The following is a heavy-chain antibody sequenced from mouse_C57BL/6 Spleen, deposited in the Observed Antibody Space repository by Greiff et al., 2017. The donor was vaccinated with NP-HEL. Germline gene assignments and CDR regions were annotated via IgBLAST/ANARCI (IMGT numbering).Heavy chain of an antibody. D-gene: IGHD2-4*01. CDR3: ARWGYDYGAWFAY. Sequence: VQLQQPGAELVRPGSSVKLSCKASGYTFTSYWMHWVKQRPIQGLEWIGNIDPSDSETHYNQKFKDKATLTVDKSSSTAYMQLSSLTSEDSAVDYCARWGYDYGAWFAYWGQGTLVTVSA. J-gene: IGHJ3*01. V-gene: IGHV1-52*01. CDR2: IDPSDSET. CDR1: GYTFTSYW.